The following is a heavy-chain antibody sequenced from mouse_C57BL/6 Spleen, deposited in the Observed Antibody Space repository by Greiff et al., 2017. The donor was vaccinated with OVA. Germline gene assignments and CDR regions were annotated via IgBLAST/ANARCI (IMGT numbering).Heavy chain of an antibody. Sequence: QVQLQQPGAELVKPGASVKLSCKASGYTFTSYWMQWVKQRPGQGLEWIGEIDPSDSYTNYNQKFKGKATLTVDTSSSTAYMQLSSLTSEDSAVYYCARRWLLLDYWGQGTTLTVSS. CDR2: IDPSDSYT. CDR1: GYTFTSYW. D-gene: IGHD2-3*01. CDR3: ARRWLLLDY. V-gene: IGHV1-50*01. J-gene: IGHJ2*01.